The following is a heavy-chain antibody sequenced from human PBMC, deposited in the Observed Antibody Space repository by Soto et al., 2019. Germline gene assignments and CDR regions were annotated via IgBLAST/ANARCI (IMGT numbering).Heavy chain of an antibody. D-gene: IGHD4-17*01. CDR3: ARHPDGDYDAMYV. CDR2: IYPGDSDT. J-gene: IGHJ6*02. V-gene: IGHV5-51*01. Sequence: PGESLKISCKASGYRFTNYWIGWVRQMPGKGLEWMGIIYPGDSDTRYSPPFQGQVTISADKSISTAYLQWSSLKASDTAMYYCARHPDGDYDAMYVWGQGTPVTVSS. CDR1: GYRFTNYW.